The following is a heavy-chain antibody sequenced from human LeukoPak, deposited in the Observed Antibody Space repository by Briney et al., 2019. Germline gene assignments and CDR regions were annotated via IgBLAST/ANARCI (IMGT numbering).Heavy chain of an antibody. J-gene: IGHJ4*02. CDR3: AKDVCTSPRCLLYFDS. D-gene: IGHD2-8*01. Sequence: GGSLRLSCTTSGFAFSNYAMNWVRQAPGKGPEWVSGISGFNTYYADSVRGRFTIFRGNSKNVLYLQMDRLRAEDTAVYSCAKDVCTSPRCLLYFDSWGQGTLVTVSS. CDR2: ISGFNT. CDR1: GFAFSNYA. V-gene: IGHV3-23*01.